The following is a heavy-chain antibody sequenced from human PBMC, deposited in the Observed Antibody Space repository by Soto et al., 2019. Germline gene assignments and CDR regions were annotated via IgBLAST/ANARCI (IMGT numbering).Heavy chain of an antibody. CDR1: GDSVSSNSAA. CDR3: ARGLTYYYYYGMDV. D-gene: IGHD3-9*01. Sequence: SQTLSLTCVISGDSVSSNSAAWNWIRQSPSRGLEWLGRTYYRSKWYNDYAVSVRSRITINPDTSKNQFSLQLNSVTPEDTAVYYCARGLTYYYYYGMDVWGQGTTVTVSS. V-gene: IGHV6-1*01. J-gene: IGHJ6*02. CDR2: TYYRSKWYN.